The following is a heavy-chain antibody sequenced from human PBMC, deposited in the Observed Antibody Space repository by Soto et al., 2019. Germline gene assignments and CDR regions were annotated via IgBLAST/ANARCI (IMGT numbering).Heavy chain of an antibody. CDR3: ARVLTYNTGCRFVY. V-gene: IGHV4-34*01. D-gene: IGHD6-19*01. J-gene: IGHJ4*02. Sequence: QVRLQQWGAGLLKPSETLSLTCAVYDGSLSGYSWTWIRQPPGKGLEWIGEINRSGSTNHNPSLKRGFPVTLAPVQTRSSLRLTAVSAADTAVYYCARVLTYNTGCRFVYWGQGTLVTVCS. CDR1: DGSLSGYS. CDR2: INRSGST.